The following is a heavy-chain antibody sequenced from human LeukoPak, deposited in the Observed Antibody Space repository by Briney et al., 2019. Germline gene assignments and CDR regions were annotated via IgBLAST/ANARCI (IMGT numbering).Heavy chain of an antibody. CDR2: IYYSGST. CDR1: GFTFSSYA. Sequence: PGGSLRLSCAASGFTFSSYAMSWIRQPPGKGLEWIGSIYYSGSTYYNPSLKSRVTISVDTSKNQFSLKLSSVTAADTAVYYCASAGAKDVWGKGTTVTVSS. CDR3: ASAGAKDV. J-gene: IGHJ6*04. V-gene: IGHV4-38-2*01.